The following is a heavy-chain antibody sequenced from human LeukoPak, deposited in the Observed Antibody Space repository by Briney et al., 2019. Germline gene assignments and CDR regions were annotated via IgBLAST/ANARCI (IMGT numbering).Heavy chain of an antibody. V-gene: IGHV3-64*01. D-gene: IGHD2-15*01. CDR2: ISSNGGST. CDR1: GFTFSSYA. J-gene: IGHJ4*02. CDR3: ARAAPALDY. Sequence: QPGGSLRLSCAASGFTFSSYAMHWVRQAPGKGLEYVSAISSNGGSTYYANSVKGRFTISRDNSKNTLYLQMGSLRAEDMAVYYCARAAPALDYWGQGTLVTVSS.